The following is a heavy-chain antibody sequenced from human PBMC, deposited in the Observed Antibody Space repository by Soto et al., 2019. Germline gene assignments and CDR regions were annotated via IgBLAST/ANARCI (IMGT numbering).Heavy chain of an antibody. D-gene: IGHD3-22*01. CDR2: FDPEDGET. CDR3: TTDLYSDSSGFDY. CDR1: GYTLIELS. V-gene: IGHV1-24*01. Sequence: ASVKVSCKVSGYTLIELSIHWVRQAPGKGLEWTGGFDPEDGETVYAQKFQGRVTMTEDTSTDTAYMELSSLRYEDTAVYYCTTDLYSDSSGFDYWAQGTMVTLSS. J-gene: IGHJ4*02.